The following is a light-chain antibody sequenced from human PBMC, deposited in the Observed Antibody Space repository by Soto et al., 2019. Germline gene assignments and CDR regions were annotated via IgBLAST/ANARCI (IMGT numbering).Light chain of an antibody. J-gene: IGKJ4*01. V-gene: IGKV1-39*01. Sequence: DIQMTQSPSSLSASVGDRVTITCRASQSISSYLNWYQQKPGKAPKLLIYASNLQSGVSSRFSGSGSGTDFTLTISSLQPEDFATYYCQQSYSTPVTFGGGTKVEIK. CDR3: QQSYSTPVT. CDR1: QSISSY. CDR2: AS.